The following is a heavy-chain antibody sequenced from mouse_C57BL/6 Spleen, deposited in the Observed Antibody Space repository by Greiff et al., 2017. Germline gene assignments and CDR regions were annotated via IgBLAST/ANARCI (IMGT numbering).Heavy chain of an antibody. CDR2: IYPGNSDT. CDR1: GYTFTSYW. V-gene: IGHV1-5*01. D-gene: IGHD3-2*02. J-gene: IGHJ3*01. Sequence: VQLQQSGTVLARPGASVKMSCKTSGYTFTSYWMHWVKQRPGQGLEWIGAIYPGNSDTSYNQKFKGKAKLTAVTSASTAYMERSSLTNEDSAVYYCTRSSSGYVLQAWFAYWGQGTLVTVSA. CDR3: TRSSSGYVLQAWFAY.